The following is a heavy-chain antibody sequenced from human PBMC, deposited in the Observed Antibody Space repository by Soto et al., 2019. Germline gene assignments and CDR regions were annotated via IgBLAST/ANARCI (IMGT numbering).Heavy chain of an antibody. CDR2: IYYSGST. D-gene: IGHD2-2*01. Sequence: SETLSLTCTVSGGSISSYYWSWIRQPPGKGLEWNGYIYYSGSTNYNPSLKSRVTISVDTSKNQFSLKLRSVTAADTAVYYCARGGPTGYCSSTSCRPEGWFDPWGQGTLVTVST. J-gene: IGHJ5*02. V-gene: IGHV4-59*01. CDR1: GGSISSYY. CDR3: ARGGPTGYCSSTSCRPEGWFDP.